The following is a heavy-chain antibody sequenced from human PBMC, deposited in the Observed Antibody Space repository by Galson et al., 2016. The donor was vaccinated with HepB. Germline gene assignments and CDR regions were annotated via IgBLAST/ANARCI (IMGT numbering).Heavy chain of an antibody. V-gene: IGHV2-70*01. CDR2: IDGGGDK. D-gene: IGHD6-13*01. CDR3: ARIRYTNTWYSYYYGMDG. Sequence: PALVKPTQTLTLTCTFSGFSLSTSGMRVIWIRQPPGKALEWLSLIDGGGDKYYSISLKTRLTISKDTSKNQVVLTMTNMDPVDTGTYYCARIRYTNTWYSYYYGMDGWGQGTAVTVSS. CDR1: GFSLSTSGMR. J-gene: IGHJ6*02.